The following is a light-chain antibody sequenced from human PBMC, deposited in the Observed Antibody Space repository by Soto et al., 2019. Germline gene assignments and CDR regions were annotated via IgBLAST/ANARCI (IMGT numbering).Light chain of an antibody. CDR3: QQYDNLPPFS. V-gene: IGKV1-33*01. J-gene: IGKJ2*03. CDR2: DAS. Sequence: DIQMTQSPPSLSASVGDRVTITCQASQDITNYLNWYQQKPGKAPKLLIYDASNLETGVPSRFSGSGSGTDFVFTISGLQPEDAATYYCQQYDNLPPFSFGQGTKLEIK. CDR1: QDITNY.